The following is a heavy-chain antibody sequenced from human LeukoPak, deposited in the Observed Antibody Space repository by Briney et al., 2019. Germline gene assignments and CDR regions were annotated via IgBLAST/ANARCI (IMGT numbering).Heavy chain of an antibody. D-gene: IGHD1-7*01. CDR1: GGSVNGYY. Sequence: PSETLSHTCTVSGGSVNGYYWNWIRQAPGKGLEWIGFIHYSGLTVYSPSLQSRVGMSVDTSRNQFSLDLSSVTAADTALYYCARDPPEDEWNSLDSWGQGILVTVSS. J-gene: IGHJ4*02. V-gene: IGHV4-59*02. CDR3: ARDPPEDEWNSLDS. CDR2: IHYSGLT.